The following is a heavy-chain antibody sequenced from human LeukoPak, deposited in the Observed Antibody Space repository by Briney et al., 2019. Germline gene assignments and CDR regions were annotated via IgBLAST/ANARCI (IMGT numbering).Heavy chain of an antibody. CDR3: GRGKSGPDY. Sequence: GRSLRLSCAVSGFTLRGFWMSWVRQAPGKGLEGGSNIKEDGSEKYYADSVKGRFTISRDNAKNTLYLQMNSLRGEDTAVYYCGRGKSGPDYWGQGTLVTVSS. V-gene: IGHV3-7*01. CDR1: GFTLRGFW. D-gene: IGHD6-25*01. J-gene: IGHJ4*02. CDR2: IKEDGSEK.